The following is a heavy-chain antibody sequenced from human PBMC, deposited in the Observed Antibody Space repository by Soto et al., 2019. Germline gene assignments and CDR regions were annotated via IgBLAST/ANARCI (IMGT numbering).Heavy chain of an antibody. D-gene: IGHD3-16*01. Sequence: QVQLQESGPGLVKPSETLSLTCTVSGAPLTTTKWWAWVRLPPGKGLEWIGELSRGDERSLNPSLAGRFTMSLDKSTNHFSLKLTSVSAADTAFCYCATQIMSYTWGVWGRGTSVTVSS. CDR3: ATQIMSYTWGV. J-gene: IGHJ6*02. CDR2: LSRGDER. V-gene: IGHV4-4*02. CDR1: GAPLTTTKW.